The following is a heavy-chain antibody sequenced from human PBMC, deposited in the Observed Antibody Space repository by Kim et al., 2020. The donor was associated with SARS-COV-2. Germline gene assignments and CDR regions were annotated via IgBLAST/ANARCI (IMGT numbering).Heavy chain of an antibody. CDR3: ARDREYYDILTGYYITSYYYYSYGMDV. CDR1: GFTFSSYA. D-gene: IGHD3-9*01. Sequence: GGSLRLSCAASGFTFSSYAMHWVRQAPGKGLEWVAVISYDGSNKYYADSVKGRFTISRDNSKNTLYLQMNSLRAEDTAVYYCARDREYYDILTGYYITSYYYYSYGMDVWGQGTTVTVSS. CDR2: ISYDGSNK. V-gene: IGHV3-30-3*01. J-gene: IGHJ6*02.